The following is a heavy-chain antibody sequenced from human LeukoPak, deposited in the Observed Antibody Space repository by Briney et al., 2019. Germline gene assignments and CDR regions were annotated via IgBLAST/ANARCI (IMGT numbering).Heavy chain of an antibody. V-gene: IGHV3-53*01. D-gene: IGHD4/OR15-4a*01. CDR2: IYSGTI. CDR3: ARRAGAYSHPYDY. CDR1: GFTVSSNS. Sequence: GGSLRLSCTVSGFTVSSNSMSWVRQAPGKGLEWVSFIYSGTIHYSDSVKGRFTISRDNSKNTLYLQMNSLRAEDTALYYCARRAGAYSHPYDYWGQGTLVTVSS. J-gene: IGHJ4*02.